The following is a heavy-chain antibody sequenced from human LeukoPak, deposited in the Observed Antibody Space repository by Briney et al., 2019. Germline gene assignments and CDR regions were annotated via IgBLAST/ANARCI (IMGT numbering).Heavy chain of an antibody. D-gene: IGHD5-18*01. CDR2: ICISGSIK. Sequence: GGSLRLSCTASGFTFSSYDMNWVRQAPGKGLEWVSYICISGSIKYYADSVKGRFTISRDNAKNSLYLQMNSLRAEDTAVYYYASPTELCDYWGARTLVTVSS. J-gene: IGHJ4*02. V-gene: IGHV3-48*03. CDR1: GFTFSSYD. CDR3: ASPTELCDY.